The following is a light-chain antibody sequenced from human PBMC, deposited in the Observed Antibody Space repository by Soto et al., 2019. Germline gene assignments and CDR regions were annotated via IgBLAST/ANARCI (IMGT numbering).Light chain of an antibody. J-gene: IGKJ2*01. CDR1: QSISSW. V-gene: IGKV1-5*01. CDR2: GAS. CDR3: QQYNSYSGT. Sequence: DIQMTQSPSTLSASVGDRVTMTCRASQSISSWLAWYQQKPGKAPKLLIYGASSLESGVPSRFSGSGSGTEFTLTISSLQPDDFATYYCQQYNSYSGTFGQGTK.